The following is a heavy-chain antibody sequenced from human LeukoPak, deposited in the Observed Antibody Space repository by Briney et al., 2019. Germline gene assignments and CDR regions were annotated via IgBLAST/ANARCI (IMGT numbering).Heavy chain of an antibody. J-gene: IGHJ3*02. CDR1: GGSISSYY. CDR3: ARWRLSSWRPDAFDI. CDR2: IYYSGST. D-gene: IGHD6-13*01. V-gene: IGHV4-59*01. Sequence: PSETLSLTCTVSGGSISSYYWSWIRQPPGKGLEWIGYIYYSGSTNYNPSLKSRVTIPVDTSKNQFSLKLSSVTAADTAVYYCARWRLSSWRPDAFDIWGQGTMVTVSP.